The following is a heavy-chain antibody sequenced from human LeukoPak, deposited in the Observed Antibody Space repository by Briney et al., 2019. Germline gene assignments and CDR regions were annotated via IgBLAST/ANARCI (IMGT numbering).Heavy chain of an antibody. J-gene: IGHJ4*02. V-gene: IGHV3-13*04. Sequence: PGGSLRLSCVASGFTFRNYDMHWVRQATGKGLEWVSGIGAAGDTYYPGSVKGRFTISRENANNSLYLQMNSLRAGDTAMYYCAGDRAGDFDYWGQGTLVTVSS. CDR3: AGDRAGDFDY. CDR2: IGAAGDT. D-gene: IGHD6-19*01. CDR1: GFTFRNYD.